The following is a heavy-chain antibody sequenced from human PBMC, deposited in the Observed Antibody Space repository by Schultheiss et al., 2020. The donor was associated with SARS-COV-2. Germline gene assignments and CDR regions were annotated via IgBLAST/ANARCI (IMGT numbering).Heavy chain of an antibody. V-gene: IGHV3-30*07. Sequence: GGSLRLSCAASGFTFSSYAMSWVRQAPGKGLEWVAVISYDGSNKYYADSVKGRFTISRDNSKNTLYLQMNSLRAEDTAVYYCASSRGSSTSCFYWGQGTLVTVSS. J-gene: IGHJ4*02. CDR2: ISYDGSNK. D-gene: IGHD2-2*01. CDR3: ASSRGSSTSCFY. CDR1: GFTFSSYA.